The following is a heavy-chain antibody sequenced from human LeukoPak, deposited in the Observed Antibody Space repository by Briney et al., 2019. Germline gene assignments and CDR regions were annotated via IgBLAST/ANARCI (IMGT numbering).Heavy chain of an antibody. CDR2: IYYSGST. CDR1: GGSISSYY. V-gene: IGHV4-59*08. CDR3: ARHLRGEQQLSGFDY. D-gene: IGHD6-13*01. Sequence: PSETPSLTCTVSGGSISSYYWSWIRQPPGKGLEWIGYIYYSGSTKYNPSLRSRVTISADTSKNQFSLKLSSVTAADTAVYYCARHLRGEQQLSGFDYWGQGTPVTVSS. J-gene: IGHJ4*02.